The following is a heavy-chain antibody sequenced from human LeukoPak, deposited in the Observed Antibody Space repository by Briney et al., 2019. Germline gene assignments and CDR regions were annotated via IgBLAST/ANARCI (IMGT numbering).Heavy chain of an antibody. V-gene: IGHV3-30*18. CDR3: AKVVVGGTIHYFDY. CDR2: ISSDGSHK. CDR1: GFTFSSYG. Sequence: GGSLRLSCAASGFTFSSYGMHWVRQAPGTGLEWVAVISSDGSHKYYADSVKGRFTISRDNSKNTLYLQMNSLRAEDTAVYYCAKVVVGGTIHYFDYWGQGTLVTVSS. J-gene: IGHJ4*02. D-gene: IGHD1-26*01.